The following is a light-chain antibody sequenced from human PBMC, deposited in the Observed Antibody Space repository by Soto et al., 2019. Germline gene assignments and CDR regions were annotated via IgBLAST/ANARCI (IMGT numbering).Light chain of an antibody. J-gene: IGKJ2*01. CDR2: GAS. V-gene: IGKV3-20*01. Sequence: EIVLTQSPGTLSLSPGERATLSCRASQSVSSSYLAWYQQKPGQAPRLLIYGASSRATGIPDRFSGSGSGIDFTLTISRLEPEDFAVYFCQQYGNSPPNTFGQGTK. CDR1: QSVSSSY. CDR3: QQYGNSPPNT.